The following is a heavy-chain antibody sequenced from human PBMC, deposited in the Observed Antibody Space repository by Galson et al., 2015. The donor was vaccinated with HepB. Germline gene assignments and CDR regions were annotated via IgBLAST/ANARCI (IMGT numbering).Heavy chain of an antibody. J-gene: IGHJ4*02. V-gene: IGHV4-59*08. Sequence: SETLSLTCTVSGGSISSYYWSWIRQPPGKGLEWIGYIYYSGSTNYNPSLKSRVTISVDTSKNQFSLKLSSVTAADTAVYYCASGAPGLRIYGSYDYWGQGTLVTVSS. CDR1: GGSISSYY. CDR2: IYYSGST. CDR3: ASGAPGLRIYGSYDY. D-gene: IGHD4-17*01.